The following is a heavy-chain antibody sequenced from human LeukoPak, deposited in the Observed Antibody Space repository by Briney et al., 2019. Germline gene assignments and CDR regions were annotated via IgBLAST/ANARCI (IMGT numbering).Heavy chain of an antibody. Sequence: ASVKVSCKASGGTFSSYAISWVRQAPGQGPEWMGGIIPIFGTANYAQKFQGRVTITADESTSTAYMELSSLRSEDTAVYYCARSIAVAGTFDYWGQGTLVTVSS. V-gene: IGHV1-69*13. J-gene: IGHJ4*02. CDR2: IIPIFGTA. CDR1: GGTFSSYA. CDR3: ARSIAVAGTFDY. D-gene: IGHD6-19*01.